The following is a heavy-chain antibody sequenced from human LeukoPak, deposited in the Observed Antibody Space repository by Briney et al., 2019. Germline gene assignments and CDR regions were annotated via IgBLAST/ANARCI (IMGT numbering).Heavy chain of an antibody. Sequence: SETLSLTCTVSGGSISSYYWSWIRQPPGKGLEWIGYIYYSGSTNYNPSLKSRVIISVDTSKNQFSLKLSSVTAADTAVYYCARGPRGCSSTSCTGGWFDPWGQGTLVTVSS. J-gene: IGHJ5*02. CDR3: ARGPRGCSSTSCTGGWFDP. CDR1: GGSISSYY. D-gene: IGHD2-2*01. CDR2: IYYSGST. V-gene: IGHV4-59*08.